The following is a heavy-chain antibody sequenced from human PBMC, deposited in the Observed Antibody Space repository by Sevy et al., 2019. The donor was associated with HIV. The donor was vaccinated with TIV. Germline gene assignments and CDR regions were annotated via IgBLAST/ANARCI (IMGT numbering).Heavy chain of an antibody. CDR1: GYTYTTYG. CDR2: ISTFNGDT. J-gene: IGHJ4*02. Sequence: ASVKVSCKASGYTYTTYGVTWVRRAPGQGLQWMGWISTFNGDTNSAQKLQGRVTMTTDTSTSTAYMELRSLRSDDTAVYYCARAYCSGGRCYSLAYWGQGTLVTVSS. CDR3: ARAYCSGGRCYSLAY. V-gene: IGHV1-18*01. D-gene: IGHD2-15*01.